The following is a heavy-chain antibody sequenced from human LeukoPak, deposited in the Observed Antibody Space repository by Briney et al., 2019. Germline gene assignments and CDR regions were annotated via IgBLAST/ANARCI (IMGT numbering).Heavy chain of an antibody. D-gene: IGHD3-22*01. CDR3: AKGEYYDSSGYYDY. Sequence: GGSLRLSCAASGFTFDEYAMHWVRQAPGKGLEWVSGISWNSGSIGYADSVKGRFTISRDNAKNSLYLQMNSLRAEDTALYYCAKGEYYDSSGYYDYWGQGTLVTVSS. V-gene: IGHV3-9*01. CDR1: GFTFDEYA. J-gene: IGHJ4*02. CDR2: ISWNSGSI.